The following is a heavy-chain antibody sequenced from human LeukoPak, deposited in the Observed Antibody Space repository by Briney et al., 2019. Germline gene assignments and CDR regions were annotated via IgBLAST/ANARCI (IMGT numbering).Heavy chain of an antibody. CDR3: AGLGASGNGYLSWFDP. D-gene: IGHD3-22*01. V-gene: IGHV4-59*01. CDR1: GGSISTYY. CDR2: IYYSANS. J-gene: IGHJ5*02. Sequence: TSETLSLTCTVSGGSISTYYWSWIRQPPGKGLEWIGYIYYSANSNYNPSLKSRVTISVDTSKNQFSLKLSSVTAADTAVYYCAGLGASGNGYLSWFDPWGQGTLVTVSS.